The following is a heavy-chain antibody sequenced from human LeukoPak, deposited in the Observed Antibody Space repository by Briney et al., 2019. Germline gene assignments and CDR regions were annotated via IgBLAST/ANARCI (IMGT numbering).Heavy chain of an antibody. CDR2: ISDSGGNT. J-gene: IGHJ4*02. CDR1: GFTFSSYA. V-gene: IGHV3-23*01. D-gene: IGHD6-19*01. Sequence: GGSLRLSCAASGFTFSSYAMSWVRQAPGQGLEWVSAISDSGGNTYYADSVKGRFTISRDKSKNTLYQQMNSLRAEDTAVYYCAKQDIRSSAWYDWGQGTLVTVSS. CDR3: AKQDIRSSAWYD.